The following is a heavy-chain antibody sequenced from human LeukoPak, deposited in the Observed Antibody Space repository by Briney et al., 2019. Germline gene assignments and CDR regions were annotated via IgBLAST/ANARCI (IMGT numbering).Heavy chain of an antibody. V-gene: IGHV4-39*01. D-gene: IGHD6-19*01. CDR2: IYYSGST. Sequence: SETLSLTCTASGGSISSSSYYWGWIRQPPGKGLEWIGTIYYSGSTYYNPSLKSRVTISVDTSKNQFSLKLSSVTAADTAVYYCASSYSSGWYVFDYWGQGTLVTVSS. J-gene: IGHJ4*02. CDR1: GGSISSSSYY. CDR3: ASSYSSGWYVFDY.